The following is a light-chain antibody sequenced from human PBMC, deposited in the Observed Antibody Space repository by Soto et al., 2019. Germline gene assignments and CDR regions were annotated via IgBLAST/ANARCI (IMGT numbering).Light chain of an antibody. CDR1: SSDVGAYHF. Sequence: QSALTQPASVSGSPGQSITISSTGSSSDVGAYHFVSWYQQHPGKAPKLIIYEVTDRPSGVSNRFSGSKSGNTASLTISGLQAEDEAENYCSSYTNINTRACVFGTGTKLTVL. CDR2: EVT. J-gene: IGLJ1*01. V-gene: IGLV2-14*01. CDR3: SSYTNINTRACV.